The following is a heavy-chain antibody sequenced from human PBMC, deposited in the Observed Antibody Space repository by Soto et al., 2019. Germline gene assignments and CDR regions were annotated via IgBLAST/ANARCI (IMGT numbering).Heavy chain of an antibody. Sequence: QVQLQESGPRLVTPSETLTLTCSLSGGSITKHYCGWIRQPPGKGLECIGRIYPSGRAHYNPSLQSRVTMSVDTSKNQFSLKVNSVTAADTAIYYCARDYDVNTAVDYWYFDLWGRGTLVTVSS. V-gene: IGHV4-4*07. CDR2: IYPSGRA. J-gene: IGHJ2*01. D-gene: IGHD5-18*01. CDR1: GGSITKHY. CDR3: ARDYDVNTAVDYWYFDL.